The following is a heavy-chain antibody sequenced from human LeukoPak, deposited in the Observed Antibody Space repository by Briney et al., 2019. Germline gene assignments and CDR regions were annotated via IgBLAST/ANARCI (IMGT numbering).Heavy chain of an antibody. CDR2: IIPIFGTA. J-gene: IGHJ4*02. D-gene: IGHD3-22*01. CDR1: GGTFSSYA. V-gene: IGHV1-69*05. CDR3: ARDGSGSLTDY. Sequence: ASVKVSCKASGGTFSSYAISWVRQAPGQGLEWMGRIIPIFGTANYAQKFQGRVTITTDESTSTAYMELSSLRSEDTAVHYCARDGSGSLTDYWGQGTLVTVSS.